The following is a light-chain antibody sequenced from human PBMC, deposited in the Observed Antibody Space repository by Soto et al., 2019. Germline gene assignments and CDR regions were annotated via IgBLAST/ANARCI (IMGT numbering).Light chain of an antibody. J-gene: IGKJ1*01. CDR3: QQYNTFSRT. Sequence: DIQMTQSPSTLSASVGDTVTVTYRASQSVSGWLAWYQQKPGEAPKLLIYGASAMPRGIPAKFSGSVSGTKFTLTITSLQPDDFAVYYCQQYNTFSRTFGPGTKV. V-gene: IGKV1-5*01. CDR1: QSVSGW. CDR2: GAS.